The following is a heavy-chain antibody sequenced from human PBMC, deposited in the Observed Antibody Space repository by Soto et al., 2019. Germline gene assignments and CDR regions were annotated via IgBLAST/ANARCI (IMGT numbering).Heavy chain of an antibody. V-gene: IGHV4-59*12. CDR2: IYYSGSI. CDR1: GGSISSYY. Sequence: SETLSLTCTVSGGSISSYYWNWIRQPPGKGLEWIGYIYYSGSINYNPSLKSRVTISVDTSKNQFSLKLSSVTAADTAVYYCARDIGGDYGDYVGAFDIWGQGTMVTVSS. J-gene: IGHJ3*02. D-gene: IGHD4-17*01. CDR3: ARDIGGDYGDYVGAFDI.